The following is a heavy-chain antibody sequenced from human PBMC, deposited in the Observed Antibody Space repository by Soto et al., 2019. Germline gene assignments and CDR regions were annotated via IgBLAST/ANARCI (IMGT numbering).Heavy chain of an antibody. CDR2: INHSGST. D-gene: IGHD3-10*01. CDR3: ARASVALLWFGASLYNWFYP. V-gene: IGHV4-34*01. CDR1: GGSFSGYY. J-gene: IGHJ5*02. Sequence: PSETLSLTCAVYGGSFSGYYWSWIRQPPGKGLDWIGEINHSGSTNYNPSLKSRVTISVDTSKNQFSLKLSSVTAADTAVYYCARASVALLWFGASLYNWFYPRAQGTLVTVSS.